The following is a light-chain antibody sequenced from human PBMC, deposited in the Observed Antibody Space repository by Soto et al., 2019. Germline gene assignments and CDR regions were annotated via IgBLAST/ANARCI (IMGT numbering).Light chain of an antibody. Sequence: QSVLTLSASVSGSPGQSITISCTGTSSDVGAYSSVSWFQQHPGKAPRLMIYEVRSRPSGVSNRFSGSKSGNTASLTISGLQAEDEADYYCSSYTSNTTLVFGTGNKVTVL. CDR2: EVR. CDR3: SSYTSNTTLV. V-gene: IGLV2-14*01. CDR1: SSDVGAYSS. J-gene: IGLJ1*01.